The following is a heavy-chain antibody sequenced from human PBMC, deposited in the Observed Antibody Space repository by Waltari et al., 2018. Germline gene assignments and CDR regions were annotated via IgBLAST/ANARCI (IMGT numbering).Heavy chain of an antibody. D-gene: IGHD6-6*01. CDR2: INHSGST. V-gene: IGHV4-38-2*01. CDR1: GYYISSGYY. CDR3: ARRVSIAAQYYFDY. Sequence: QVQLQESGPGLVKPSETLSLTCAVSGYYISSGYYWGWIRQPPGKGLEWIGGINHSGSTYYNPSLKSRVTILVDTSKNQFSLILSSVTAADTAVYYCARRVSIAAQYYFDYWGQGTLVTVSS. J-gene: IGHJ4*02.